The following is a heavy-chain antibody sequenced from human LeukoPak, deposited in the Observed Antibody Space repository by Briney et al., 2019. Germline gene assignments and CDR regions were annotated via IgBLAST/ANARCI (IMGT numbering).Heavy chain of an antibody. CDR3: ARDLRDLFYYDSSASPDY. CDR1: GFTFSSYA. Sequence: GGSLRLSCAASGFTFSSYAMSWVRQAPGKGLEWVSAISGSGGSTYYADSVKGRFTISRDNSKNTLYLQMNSLRAEDTAVYYCARDLRDLFYYDSSASPDYWGQGTLVTVSS. J-gene: IGHJ4*02. V-gene: IGHV3-23*01. CDR2: ISGSGGST. D-gene: IGHD3-22*01.